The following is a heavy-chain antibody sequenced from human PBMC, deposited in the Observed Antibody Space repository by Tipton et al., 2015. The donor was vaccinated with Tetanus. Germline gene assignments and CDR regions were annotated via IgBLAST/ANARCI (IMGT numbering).Heavy chain of an antibody. Sequence: TLSLTCAVSGGSISSGGYYWSWIRQHPGKGLEWIGYIYYSGSTYYNPSLKSRVTISVDTSKNQFSLKLSSVTAADTAVYYCARDSGSYFDYWGQGTLVTVSS. CDR2: IYYSGST. D-gene: IGHD1-26*01. CDR3: ARDSGSYFDY. J-gene: IGHJ4*02. CDR1: GGSISSGGYY. V-gene: IGHV4-31*11.